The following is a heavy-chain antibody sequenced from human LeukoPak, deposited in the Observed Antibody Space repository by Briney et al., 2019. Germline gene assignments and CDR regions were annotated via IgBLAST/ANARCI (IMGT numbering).Heavy chain of an antibody. CDR3: ASAEPRGIIWYPY. CDR2: IYHSGST. Sequence: SETLSLTCAVSGAPISSNNWWWSWVRQPPGKGLEWIGEIYHSGSTNNNPSLKSRVTMSVDKSKNQFSLKLSSVTAADTAVYYCASAEPRGIIWYPYWGQGTLVTVSS. D-gene: IGHD6-13*01. CDR1: GAPISSNNW. V-gene: IGHV4-4*02. J-gene: IGHJ4*02.